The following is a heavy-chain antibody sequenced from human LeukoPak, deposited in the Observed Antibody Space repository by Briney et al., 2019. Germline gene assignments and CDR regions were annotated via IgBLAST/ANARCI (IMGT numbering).Heavy chain of an antibody. V-gene: IGHV3-23*01. Sequence: PGGSLRLSCAVSGLAFSGFAMSWVRQAPGKGLEWVSAISGSAGSTYYADSVKGRFTISRDNSKNTLYLQMNSLRAEDTAVYYCAKPWFQAVTTLNWFDPWGQGTLVTVSS. CDR1: GLAFSGFA. D-gene: IGHD4-17*01. CDR2: ISGSAGST. CDR3: AKPWFQAVTTLNWFDP. J-gene: IGHJ5*02.